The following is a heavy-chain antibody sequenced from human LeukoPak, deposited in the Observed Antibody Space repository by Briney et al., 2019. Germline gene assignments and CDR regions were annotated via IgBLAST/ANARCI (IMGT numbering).Heavy chain of an antibody. Sequence: PGGSLRLSCAASGFTFSSYAMGWVRQAPGKGVEGVSTISGSGGSTYYGDSVKGRFTISRDNSKNTLNLQMNSLRVEDTAVYYCAKGYGSRKYIDQWGQGTLVTVSS. V-gene: IGHV3-23*01. CDR2: ISGSGGST. J-gene: IGHJ4*02. D-gene: IGHD3-10*01. CDR3: AKGYGSRKYIDQ. CDR1: GFTFSSYA.